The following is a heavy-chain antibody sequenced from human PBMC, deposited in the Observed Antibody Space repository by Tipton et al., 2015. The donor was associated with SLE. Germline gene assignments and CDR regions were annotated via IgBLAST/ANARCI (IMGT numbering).Heavy chain of an antibody. Sequence: TLSLTCTVSGGSISSGGYYWSWIRQHPGKGLEWIGYIYYSGSTNYNPSLKSRVTISVDTSKNQFSLKLSSVTAADTAVYYCARLVGRGSLGIRRDYWGQGTLVSVSS. CDR2: IYYSGST. V-gene: IGHV4-61*08. D-gene: IGHD2-15*01. CDR1: GGSISSGGYY. CDR3: ARLVGRGSLGIRRDY. J-gene: IGHJ4*02.